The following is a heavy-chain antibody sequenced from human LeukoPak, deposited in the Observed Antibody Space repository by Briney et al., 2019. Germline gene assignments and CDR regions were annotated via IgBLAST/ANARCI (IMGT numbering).Heavy chain of an antibody. V-gene: IGHV4-39*07. Sequence: SETLSLTCSVSGGSISSSSYYWGWIRQSPGKGLEWIGSIYYSGSTYYNPSLKSRVTISVDTSKNQFSLKLSSVTAADTAVYYCARVNSNYSWRDYWGQGTLVTVSS. CDR3: ARVNSNYSWRDY. J-gene: IGHJ4*02. CDR1: GGSISSSSYY. D-gene: IGHD4-11*01. CDR2: IYYSGST.